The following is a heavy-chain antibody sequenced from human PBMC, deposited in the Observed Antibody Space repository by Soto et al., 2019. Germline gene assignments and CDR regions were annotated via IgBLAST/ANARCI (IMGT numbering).Heavy chain of an antibody. CDR3: ARTTFLEIFTAYCDLFDY. Sequence: PSGTLSLTCTVSGGSISSGSFYWSWIRQHPGKGLEWIGHISDSGSSYYNPSLESRVTISVDTSKNQFSLKLSAVTAADTAVYFCARTTFLEIFTAYCDLFDYWGQGTLVIVSS. D-gene: IGHD3-9*01. J-gene: IGHJ4*02. CDR2: ISDSGSS. CDR1: GGSISSGSFY. V-gene: IGHV4-31*03.